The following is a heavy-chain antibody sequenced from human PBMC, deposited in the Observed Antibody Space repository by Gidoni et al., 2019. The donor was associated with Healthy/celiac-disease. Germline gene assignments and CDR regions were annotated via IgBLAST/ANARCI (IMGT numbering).Heavy chain of an antibody. V-gene: IGHV4-34*01. Sequence: QVQLQQWGAGLLKPSETLSLTCAVYGGSFSGYYWSWIRQPPGKGLEWIGEINHSGSTNYNPSLKSRVTISVDTSKNQFSLKLSSVTAADTAVYYCARGYLLVVAAIKTGGAFDIWGQGTMVTVSS. D-gene: IGHD2-15*01. J-gene: IGHJ3*02. CDR2: INHSGST. CDR3: ARGYLLVVAAIKTGGAFDI. CDR1: GGSFSGYY.